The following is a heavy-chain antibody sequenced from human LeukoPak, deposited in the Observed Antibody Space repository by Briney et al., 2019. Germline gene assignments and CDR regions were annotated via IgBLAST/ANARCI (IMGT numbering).Heavy chain of an antibody. CDR1: GGTFISYA. CDR2: MNPNSGNT. CDR3: ARGGWYYDFWSGYTNWFDP. D-gene: IGHD3-3*01. Sequence: ASVKVSCKASGGTFISYAISWVRQAPGQGLEWMGWMNPNSGNTGYAQKFQGRVTMTRNTSISTAYMELSSLRSEDTAVYYCARGGWYYDFWSGYTNWFDPWGQGTLVTVSS. J-gene: IGHJ5*02. V-gene: IGHV1-8*02.